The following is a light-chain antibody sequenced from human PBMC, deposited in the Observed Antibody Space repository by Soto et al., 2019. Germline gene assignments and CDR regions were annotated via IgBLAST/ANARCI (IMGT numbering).Light chain of an antibody. CDR3: QQYGRSRT. V-gene: IGKV3-20*01. CDR2: GAS. Sequence: EIVLTQSPGTLSLSPGETATLSCRASQSVSGTYLAWYQQKPGQAPRLLIYGASIRATDIPDRFSGSGSGTDFTLTISRLEPEDFAVYYCQQYGRSRTFGQGTKVEIK. J-gene: IGKJ1*01. CDR1: QSVSGTY.